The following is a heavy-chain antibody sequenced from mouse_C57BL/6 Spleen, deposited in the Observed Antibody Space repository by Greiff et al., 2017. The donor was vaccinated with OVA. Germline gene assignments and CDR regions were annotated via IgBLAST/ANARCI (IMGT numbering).Heavy chain of an antibody. CDR3: ASPSYGDFDY. J-gene: IGHJ2*01. D-gene: IGHD1-1*02. CDR1: GYTFTSYW. CDR2: IHPNSGST. Sequence: QVQLQQSGAELVKPGASVKLSCKASGYTFTSYWMHWVKQRPGQGLEWIGMIHPNSGSTNYNEKFKSKATLTVDKSSSTAYMQLSSLTSEDSAVYYCASPSYGDFDYWGKGTTLTVSS. V-gene: IGHV1-64*01.